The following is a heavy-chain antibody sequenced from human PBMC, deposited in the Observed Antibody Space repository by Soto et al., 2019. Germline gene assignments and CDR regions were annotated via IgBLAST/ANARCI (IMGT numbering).Heavy chain of an antibody. Sequence: PSETLSLTCAVYGGSFSGYYWSWIRQPPGKGLEWIGEINHSGSTYYNPSLTSPVTISIDTSKNQFSLSLRSVTAADTAVYLCVRRGRTSNGDWFDLWGQGILVTVSS. D-gene: IGHD3-3*02. CDR2: INHSGST. CDR3: VRRGRTSNGDWFDL. CDR1: GGSFSGYY. J-gene: IGHJ5*02. V-gene: IGHV4-34*01.